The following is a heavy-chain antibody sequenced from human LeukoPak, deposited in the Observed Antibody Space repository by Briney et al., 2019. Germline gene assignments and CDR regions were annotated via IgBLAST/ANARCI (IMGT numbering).Heavy chain of an antibody. V-gene: IGHV3-21*01. J-gene: IGHJ4*02. D-gene: IGHD3-9*01. CDR2: ISSSSSYI. CDR3: ARDANRAYYDILTGPVRHFDY. Sequence: GGSLRLSCAASGFTFSSYSMNWVRQAPGKGLEWVSYISSSSSYIYYADSVKGRFTISRDNAKNSLYLQMNSLRAKDTAVYYCARDANRAYYDILTGPVRHFDYWGQGTLVTVSS. CDR1: GFTFSSYS.